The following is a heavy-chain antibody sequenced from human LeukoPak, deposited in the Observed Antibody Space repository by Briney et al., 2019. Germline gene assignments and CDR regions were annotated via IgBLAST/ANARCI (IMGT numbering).Heavy chain of an antibody. D-gene: IGHD6-6*01. J-gene: IGHJ4*02. CDR1: GYTFTDYY. Sequence: ASVKVSCKASGYTFTDYYMHWIRQAPGQGLEWMGWMNPNSGGTNSAQKFQGRATMTRDTSINTAYMELSRLRSDDTAVYYCVRDPSPPYWGQGTQVTVSP. CDR3: VRDPSPPY. V-gene: IGHV1-2*02. CDR2: MNPNSGGT.